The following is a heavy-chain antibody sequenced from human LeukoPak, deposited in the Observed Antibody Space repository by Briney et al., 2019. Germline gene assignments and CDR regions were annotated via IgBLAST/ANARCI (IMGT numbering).Heavy chain of an antibody. V-gene: IGHV1-2*04. D-gene: IGHD3-9*01. CDR3: ARSPSDDILTDYGMDV. CDR1: GYTFTGYY. Sequence: VKVSCKASGYTFTGYYMHWVRQAPGQGLEWMGWINPNSGGTNYAQKFQGWVTMTRDTSISTAYMELSRLRSDDTAVYYCARSPSDDILTDYGMDVWGQGTTVTVSS. J-gene: IGHJ6*02. CDR2: INPNSGGT.